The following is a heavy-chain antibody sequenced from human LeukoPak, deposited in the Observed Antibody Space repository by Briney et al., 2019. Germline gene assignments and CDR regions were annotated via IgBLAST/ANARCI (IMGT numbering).Heavy chain of an antibody. CDR2: ISGSGGST. CDR1: GFTFSSYA. D-gene: IGHD3-3*01. V-gene: IGHV3-23*01. Sequence: GGSLRLSCAASGFTFSSYAMSWVRQAPGKGLEWVSAISGSGGSTYYAGSVKGRFTISRDNSKNTLYLQMNSLRAEDTAVYYCAREKTYYDFWSGYYPNAFDIWGQGTMVTVSS. J-gene: IGHJ3*02. CDR3: AREKTYYDFWSGYYPNAFDI.